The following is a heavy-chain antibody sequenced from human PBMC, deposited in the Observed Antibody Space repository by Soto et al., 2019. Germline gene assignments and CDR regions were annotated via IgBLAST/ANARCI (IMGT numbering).Heavy chain of an antibody. V-gene: IGHV1-18*01. CDR2: ISAYNGNT. CDR3: ARFSGGSYNTYYFYYGMDV. CDR1: GYTFTSYG. D-gene: IGHD2-15*01. J-gene: IGHJ6*02. Sequence: QVQLVQSGAEVKKPGASVKVSCKASGYTFTSYGISWVRQAPGQGLDWMGWISAYNGNTKYAQDLQGRVTMTTDTSTSTADMERRSLRSDDTAVYYCARFSGGSYNTYYFYYGMDVWGQGTTVTVSS.